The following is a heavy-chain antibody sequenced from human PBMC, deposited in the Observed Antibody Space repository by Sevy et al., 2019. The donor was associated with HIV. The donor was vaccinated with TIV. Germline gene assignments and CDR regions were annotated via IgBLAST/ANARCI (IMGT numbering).Heavy chain of an antibody. CDR2: ISFDGSHK. Sequence: GGSLRLSCVASTFTFSTYGMHWVRQAPGRGLEWVSVISFDGSHKYYADSVKRRCTVSRGNSKNTLNLQMNNLRAEDTVVDDCARDLRPHLLYSDFWSGYSGMDVWGQGTTLTVSS. D-gene: IGHD3-3*01. CDR3: ARDLRPHLLYSDFWSGYSGMDV. CDR1: TFTFSTYG. J-gene: IGHJ6*02. V-gene: IGHV3-30*03.